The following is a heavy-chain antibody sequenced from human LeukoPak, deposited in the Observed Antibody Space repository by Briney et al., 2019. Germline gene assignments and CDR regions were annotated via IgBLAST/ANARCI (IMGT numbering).Heavy chain of an antibody. CDR3: ARDCSSTSCPPDY. CDR2: IRINGGSK. Sequence: GGCPRLSRAASGFTSSSYAMHWVRPAPRKGVEYVSAIRINGGSKDYADSVKGRFTISRDNAKNSLYLQMSSLRAEDMAVYYCARDCSSTSCPPDYWGQGTLLAVSS. J-gene: IGHJ4*02. V-gene: IGHV3-64*02. CDR1: GFTSSSYA. D-gene: IGHD2-2*01.